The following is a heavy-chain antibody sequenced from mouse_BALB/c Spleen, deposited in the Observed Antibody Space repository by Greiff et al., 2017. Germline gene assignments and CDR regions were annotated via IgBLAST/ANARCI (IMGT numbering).Heavy chain of an antibody. D-gene: IGHD2-4*01. CDR2: INPSTGYT. CDR3: ARGGYDYGGGY. J-gene: IGHJ2*01. CDR1: GYTFTSYW. V-gene: IGHV1-7*01. Sequence: VQLQQSGAELAKPGASVKMSCKASGYTFTSYWMHWVKQRPGQGLEWIGYINPSTGYTEYNQKFKDKATLTADKSSSTAYMQLSSLTSEDSAVYYCARGGYDYGGGYWGQGTTLTVSS.